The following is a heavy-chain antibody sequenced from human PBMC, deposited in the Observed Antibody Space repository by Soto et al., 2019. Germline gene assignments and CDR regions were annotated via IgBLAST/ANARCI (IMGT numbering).Heavy chain of an antibody. CDR3: ARVVLYCSSTSCYRDLYYYYGMDV. J-gene: IGHJ6*02. V-gene: IGHV1-69*01. Sequence: QVQLVQSGAEVKKPGSSVKVSCKASGGTFSSYAISWVRQAPGQGLEWMGGIIPIFGTANYAQKFQGRVTITADESTSTAYMELSSLRSEDTAVYYCARVVLYCSSTSCYRDLYYYYGMDVWGQGTTVTVSS. CDR2: IIPIFGTA. CDR1: GGTFSSYA. D-gene: IGHD2-2*02.